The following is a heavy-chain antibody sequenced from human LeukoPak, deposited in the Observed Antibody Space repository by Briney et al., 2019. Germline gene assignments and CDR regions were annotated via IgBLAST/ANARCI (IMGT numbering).Heavy chain of an antibody. D-gene: IGHD6-19*01. J-gene: IGHJ4*02. CDR1: GGSFSGYY. V-gene: IGHV4-34*01. Sequence: PSETLSLTCAVYGGSFSGYYWSWIRQPPGKGLEWIGEINHSGSTNYNPSLKSRVTISVDTSKNQFSLKLSSVTAADTAVYYCARCFSSGWYGDYWGQGTLVTVSS. CDR3: ARCFSSGWYGDY. CDR2: INHSGST.